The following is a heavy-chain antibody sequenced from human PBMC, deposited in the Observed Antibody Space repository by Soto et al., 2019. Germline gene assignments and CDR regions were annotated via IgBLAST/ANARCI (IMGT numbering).Heavy chain of an antibody. CDR1: GFTFSSYW. CDR2: INSDGSST. J-gene: IGHJ3*02. Sequence: EVQLVESGGGLVQPGGSLRLSCAGSGFTFSSYWLHWVRQVPGKGLVWVLRINSDGSSTSYADSVKGRFTISRDNAKNTLYLQMNSLRAEDTAVYYCAVIPRPGDGFDIWGQGTMVTVSS. CDR3: AVIPRPGDGFDI. D-gene: IGHD3-22*01. V-gene: IGHV3-74*01.